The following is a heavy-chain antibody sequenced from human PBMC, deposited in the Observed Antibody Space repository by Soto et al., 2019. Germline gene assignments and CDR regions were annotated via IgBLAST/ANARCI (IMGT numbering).Heavy chain of an antibody. CDR3: ARADSLWFGDPTAGY. CDR1: GYTLTSYA. Sequence: ASVKVSCKASGYTLTSYAMHWVRQAPGQRLEKMRWINAGNGNTKYSQKIQGRVTITRDTSASTANMELISLRSEDMALFYCARADSLWFGDPTAGYLGQGTLVTVAS. J-gene: IGHJ4*02. V-gene: IGHV1-3*01. D-gene: IGHD3-10*01. CDR2: INAGNGNT.